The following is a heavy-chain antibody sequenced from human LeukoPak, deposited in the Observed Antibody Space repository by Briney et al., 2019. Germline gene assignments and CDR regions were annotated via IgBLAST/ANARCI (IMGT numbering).Heavy chain of an antibody. CDR2: ISSSSSYI. J-gene: IGHJ6*03. Sequence: PGGSLRLSCAASGFTFSSYSMNWVRQAPGKGLEWVSSISSSSSYIYYADSVKGRFTISRDNAKNSLYLQMNSLRAEDTAVYYCARSRVYCSGGSCSIYYYYYYMDVWGKGTTVTVSS. CDR1: GFTFSSYS. D-gene: IGHD2-15*01. V-gene: IGHV3-21*01. CDR3: ARSRVYCSGGSCSIYYYYYYMDV.